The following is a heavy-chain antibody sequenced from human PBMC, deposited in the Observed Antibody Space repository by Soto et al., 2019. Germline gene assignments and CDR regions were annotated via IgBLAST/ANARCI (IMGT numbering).Heavy chain of an antibody. V-gene: IGHV4-34*01. CDR1: GGYFSANY. Sequence: SETLSLTCGIYGGYFSANYWSWIRQTPGKGLEWLGEINHAGSTDYNPSLKGRITISADTSKNQFSLKLSSMTAADTAVYYCATGGLFTSWGQGTLVTVS. J-gene: IGHJ5*02. CDR3: ATGGLFTS. D-gene: IGHD3-3*01. CDR2: INHAGST.